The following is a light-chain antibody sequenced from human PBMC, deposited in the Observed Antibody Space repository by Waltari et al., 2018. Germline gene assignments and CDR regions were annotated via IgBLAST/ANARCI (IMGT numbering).Light chain of an antibody. Sequence: QSALTQPRSVSGSPGQSVTISCTGTRSDVGGYNYVSWYQQPPGNAPNLLFHDVTKRPAGVPDRFSGSKSGNTASLTISGLQAEEEGDYYCCSYAGSYSWVFGGGTKLTVL. J-gene: IGLJ3*02. CDR2: DVT. V-gene: IGLV2-11*01. CDR1: RSDVGGYNY. CDR3: CSYAGSYSWV.